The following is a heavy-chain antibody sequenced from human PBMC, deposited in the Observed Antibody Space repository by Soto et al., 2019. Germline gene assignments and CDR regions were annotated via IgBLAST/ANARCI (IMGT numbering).Heavy chain of an antibody. Sequence: GGSLRLSCAASGFTFSSYAMSWVRQAPGKGLEWVSAISGSGGSTYYADSVKGRFTISRDNSKNTLYLQTNSLRAEDTAVYYCAKDPSLGGLRFLEWLSFDYWGQGTLVTVSS. J-gene: IGHJ4*02. CDR1: GFTFSSYA. V-gene: IGHV3-23*01. CDR3: AKDPSLGGLRFLEWLSFDY. D-gene: IGHD3-3*01. CDR2: ISGSGGST.